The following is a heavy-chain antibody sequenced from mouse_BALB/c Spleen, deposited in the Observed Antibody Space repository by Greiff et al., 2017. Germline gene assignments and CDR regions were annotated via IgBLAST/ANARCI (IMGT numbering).Heavy chain of an antibody. CDR3: ARSTGTGYAMDY. CDR2: ISSGGNYT. D-gene: IGHD3-3*01. V-gene: IGHV5-9-4*01. Sequence: EVMLVESGGGLVKPGGSLKLSCVASGFTFSSYAMSWVRQSPEKRLEWVAEISSGGNYTYYPDTVTGRFTISRDNAKNTLYLEMSSLRSEDTAMYYCARSTGTGYAMDYWGQGTSVTVSS. J-gene: IGHJ4*01. CDR1: GFTFSSYA.